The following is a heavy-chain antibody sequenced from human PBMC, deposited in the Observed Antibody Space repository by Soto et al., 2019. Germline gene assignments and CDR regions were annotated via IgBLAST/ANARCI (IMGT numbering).Heavy chain of an antibody. CDR3: ARDIFYNWFDP. CDR1: GYTFTSYY. Sequence: QVQLVQSGAEVKKPGASVKVSCKASGYTFTSYYMHWVRQAPGQGLEWMGIINPSGGSTSYAQKFQGRDTMARETYTGTVYTELRSLRPDDTAVYYCARDIFYNWFDPWGQGTLVTVSS. V-gene: IGHV1-46*03. J-gene: IGHJ5*02. D-gene: IGHD3-3*01. CDR2: INPSGGST.